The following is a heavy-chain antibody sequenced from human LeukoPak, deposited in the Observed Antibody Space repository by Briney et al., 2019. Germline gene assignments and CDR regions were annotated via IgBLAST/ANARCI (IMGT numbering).Heavy chain of an antibody. J-gene: IGHJ1*01. V-gene: IGHV3-23*01. D-gene: IGHD3-22*01. CDR3: AKVPYYYDSSGDTYFQH. CDR1: GFTFSAYG. Sequence: GGSLRLSCAASGFTFSAYGMSWVRQSPRKGLEWVSGVSGADGTTYYADSVKGRFTISRDNSKSTLYLQMNSLRAEDTAVYYCAKVPYYYDSSGDTYFQHWGQGTLVTVSS. CDR2: VSGADGTT.